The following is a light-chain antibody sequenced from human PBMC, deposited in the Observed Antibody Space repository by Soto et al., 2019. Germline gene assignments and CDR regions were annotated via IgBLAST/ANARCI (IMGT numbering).Light chain of an antibody. CDR2: EVN. V-gene: IGLV2-8*01. Sequence: QSALTQPPSASGSPGQSVTISCTGTSSDVGGYNYVSWYQQYPGKFPKLMIYEVNKRPSGVPDRFYGSNSGHTASLTVSGLQAEDEADYYCTSYAVGNSYFGTGTKPTVL. CDR3: TSYAVGNSY. J-gene: IGLJ1*01. CDR1: SSDVGGYNY.